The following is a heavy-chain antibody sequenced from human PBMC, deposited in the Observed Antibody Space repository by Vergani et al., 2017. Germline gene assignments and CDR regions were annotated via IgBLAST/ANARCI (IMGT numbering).Heavy chain of an antibody. CDR2: ISYDGSNK. Sequence: QVQLVESGGGVVQPGRSLRLSCAASGFTFSSYGMHWVRQAPGKGLEWVAVISYDGSNKYYADSVKGRFTISRDNSNNTLYLQMNSLRAEDTAVYYCAKDLRPEWELRGFDYWGQGTLVTVSS. CDR1: GFTFSSYG. J-gene: IGHJ4*02. CDR3: AKDLRPEWELRGFDY. D-gene: IGHD1-26*01. V-gene: IGHV3-30*18.